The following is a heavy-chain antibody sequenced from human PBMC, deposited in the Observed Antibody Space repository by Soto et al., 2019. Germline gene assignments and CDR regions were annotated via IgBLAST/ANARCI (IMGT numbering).Heavy chain of an antibody. CDR2: ISSSDSTI. Sequence: QVQLVESGGGLVKPGGSLRLSCAGSGFTFSDYYMSWFRQAPGQGLERVSYISSSDSTIYYADSVKGRFTISRDNAKNSLYLQTNSLRGEATAVYYCARAGYCSGGRCYANYHFQHWGQGTLVTVSS. CDR1: GFTFSDYY. J-gene: IGHJ1*01. D-gene: IGHD2-15*01. V-gene: IGHV3-11*01. CDR3: ARAGYCSGGRCYANYHFQH.